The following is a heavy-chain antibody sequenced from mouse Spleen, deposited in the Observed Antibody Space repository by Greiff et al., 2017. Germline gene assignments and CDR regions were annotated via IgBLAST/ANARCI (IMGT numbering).Heavy chain of an antibody. Sequence: QVQLQQSGAELARPGASVKLSCKASGYTFTSYGISWVKQRPGQGLEWIGVIYPRSGNTYYNEKFKGKATLTADKSSSTAYMELRSLTSEDSAVYFCARSGTGTGFDYWGQGTTLTVSS. V-gene: IGHV1-81*01. CDR3: ARSGTGTGFDY. CDR2: IYPRSGNT. J-gene: IGHJ2*01. CDR1: GYTFTSYG. D-gene: IGHD4-1*01.